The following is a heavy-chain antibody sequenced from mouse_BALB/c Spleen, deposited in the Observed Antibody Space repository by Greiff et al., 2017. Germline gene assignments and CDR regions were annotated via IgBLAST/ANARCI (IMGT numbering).Heavy chain of an antibody. D-gene: IGHD2-4*01. CDR2: INPGSGGT. CDR3: ARRTMITTTVDY. Sequence: QVQLQQSGAELVRPGTSVKVSCKASGYAFTNYLIEWVKQRPGQGLEWIGVINPGSGGTNYNEKFKGKATLTADKSSSTAYMQLSSLTSDDSAVDFCARRTMITTTVDYWGQGTTLTVSS. V-gene: IGHV1-54*01. J-gene: IGHJ2*01. CDR1: GYAFTNYL.